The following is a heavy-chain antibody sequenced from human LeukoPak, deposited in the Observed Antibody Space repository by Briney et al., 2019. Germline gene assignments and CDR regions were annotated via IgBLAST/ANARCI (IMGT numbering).Heavy chain of an antibody. J-gene: IGHJ4*02. CDR1: GFTFSTYG. Sequence: GGSLRLSCATSGFTFSTYGMHWVRQAPGKGLEWVANIKQDGSEKHYVDSVKGRFTISRDNAKNSLYLQMNSLRAEDTAVYYCARDYTTLDYWGQGTLVTVSS. CDR3: ARDYTTLDY. D-gene: IGHD4-17*01. V-gene: IGHV3-7*01. CDR2: IKQDGSEK.